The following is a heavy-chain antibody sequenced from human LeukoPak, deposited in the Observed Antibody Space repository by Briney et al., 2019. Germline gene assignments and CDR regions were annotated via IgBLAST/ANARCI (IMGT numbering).Heavy chain of an antibody. V-gene: IGHV3-30*07. J-gene: IGHJ6*02. CDR2: VSYDGKYE. CDR1: GFMFTNCA. CDR3: ARDKGKYGMDV. Sequence: GGSLRLSCAASGFMFTNCAFHWVRQAPGKGPEWVATVSYDGKYEFYSDSVKGRFSISRNDSDNTVYLQMNSLRAEDTAVYYCARDKGKYGMDVWGQGTTVTVSS.